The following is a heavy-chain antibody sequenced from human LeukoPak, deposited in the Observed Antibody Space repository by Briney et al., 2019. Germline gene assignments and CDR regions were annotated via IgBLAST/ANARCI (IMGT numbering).Heavy chain of an antibody. CDR2: IYPGDSDT. V-gene: IGHV5-51*01. CDR1: GFTFTNYW. J-gene: IGHJ5*02. D-gene: IGHD2-2*01. Sequence: GESLKISCKGSGFTFTNYWIAWVRQMPGKGLEWMGIIYPGDSDTKYSPSFQGQVTISADKSLSTAYLQWSSLKASDTAMYYCARLACSSTSCPWGQGTLVTVSS. CDR3: ARLACSSTSCP.